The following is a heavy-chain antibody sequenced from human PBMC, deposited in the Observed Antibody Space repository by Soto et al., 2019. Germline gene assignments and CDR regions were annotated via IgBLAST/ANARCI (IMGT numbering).Heavy chain of an antibody. D-gene: IGHD1-26*01. CDR1: GGPISSYY. Sequence: QVQLQESGPGLVKPSETLSLTCTVSGGPISSYYWSWIRQPPGKGLEWIGYIYYSGSTNYNPSLKSRVTISVDTSKNQFSLKLSSVTAADTAVYYCARDVGATGGFDYWGQGTLVTVSS. V-gene: IGHV4-59*01. CDR3: ARDVGATGGFDY. J-gene: IGHJ4*02. CDR2: IYYSGST.